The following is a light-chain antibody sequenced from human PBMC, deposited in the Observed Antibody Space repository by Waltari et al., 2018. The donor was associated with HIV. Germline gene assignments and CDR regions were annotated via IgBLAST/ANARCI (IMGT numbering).Light chain of an antibody. Sequence: SYELTQPPSVSVSPGQTARNTCSGDTLPKQYAFWYHQKPGQAPVLVMYKDSERPSGIPERFSGSSSGTQVTLTVSGVQAEDEAAYYCQSTDSSGTYVIFGGGTKLTVL. V-gene: IGLV3-25*03. CDR2: KDS. CDR1: TLPKQY. CDR3: QSTDSSGTYVI. J-gene: IGLJ2*01.